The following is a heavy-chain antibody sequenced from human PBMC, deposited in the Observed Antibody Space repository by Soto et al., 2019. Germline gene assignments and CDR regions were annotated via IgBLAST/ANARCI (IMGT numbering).Heavy chain of an antibody. CDR1: GYSISSGYY. J-gene: IGHJ5*02. CDR3: ARGLEAAYGEPFKWFDP. D-gene: IGHD4-17*01. Sequence: SETLSLTCAVSGYSISSGYYWGWIRQPPGKGLEWIGSIYHSGSTYYNPSLKSRVTISVDTSKNQFSLKLSSVTAADTAVYYCARGLEAAYGEPFKWFDPWGQGTLVTVSS. V-gene: IGHV4-38-2*01. CDR2: IYHSGST.